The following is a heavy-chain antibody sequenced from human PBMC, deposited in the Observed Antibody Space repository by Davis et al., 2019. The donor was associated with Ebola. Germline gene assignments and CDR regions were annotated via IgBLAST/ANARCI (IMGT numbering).Heavy chain of an antibody. CDR2: ISSSSSYI. CDR3: ASLIAVAGITFYWYFDL. J-gene: IGHJ2*01. Sequence: GESLKTSCAASGFTFSSYSMNWVRQAPGKGLEWVSSISSSSSYIYYADSVKCRFTISRDNAKNSLYLQMNSLRAEDTAVYYCASLIAVAGITFYWYFDLWGRGTLVTVSS. V-gene: IGHV3-21*01. CDR1: GFTFSSYS. D-gene: IGHD6-19*01.